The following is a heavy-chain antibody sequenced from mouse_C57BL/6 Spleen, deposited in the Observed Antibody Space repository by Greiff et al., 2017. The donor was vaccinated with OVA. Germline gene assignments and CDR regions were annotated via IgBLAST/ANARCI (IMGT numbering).Heavy chain of an antibody. J-gene: IGHJ2*01. CDR1: GYTFTSYW. CDR2: IHPNSGST. CDR3: ARGRGDGYYPFDY. V-gene: IGHV1-64*01. D-gene: IGHD2-3*01. Sequence: VQLQQPGAELVKPGASVKLSCKASGYTFTSYWMHWVKQRPGQGLEWIGMIHPNSGSTNYNEKFKSKATLTVDKSSSTAYMQLSSLTSEDSAVYYCARGRGDGYYPFDYWGQGTTLTVSS.